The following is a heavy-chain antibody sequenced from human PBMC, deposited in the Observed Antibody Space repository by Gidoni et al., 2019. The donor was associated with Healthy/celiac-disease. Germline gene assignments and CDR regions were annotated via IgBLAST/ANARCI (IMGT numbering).Heavy chain of an antibody. CDR3: ARGEIVATSGFDY. D-gene: IGHD5-12*01. J-gene: IGHJ4*02. V-gene: IGHV4-59*01. CDR2: IYYSGST. CDR1: GGSISSYY. Sequence: QVQLQESGPGLVTPSATLSLTCTVSGGSISSYYWSWIRQPPGKGLEWIGYIYYSGSTNYNPSLKSRVTISVDTSKNQFSLKLSSVTAADTAVYYCARGEIVATSGFDYWGQGTLVTVSS.